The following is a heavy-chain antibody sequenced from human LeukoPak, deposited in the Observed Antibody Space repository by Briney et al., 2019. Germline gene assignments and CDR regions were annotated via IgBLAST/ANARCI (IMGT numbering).Heavy chain of an antibody. CDR1: GYTFTGYY. J-gene: IGHJ4*02. D-gene: IGHD3-10*01. CDR3: ARAFSMVRGVIIGSY. CDR2: INPNSGGT. V-gene: IGHV1-2*02. Sequence: ASVKVSCKASGYTFTGYYMHWVRQAPGQGLEWMEWINPNSGGTNYAQKFQGRVTMTRDTSISTAYMELSRLRSDDTAVYYCARAFSMVRGVIIGSYWGQGTLVTVSS.